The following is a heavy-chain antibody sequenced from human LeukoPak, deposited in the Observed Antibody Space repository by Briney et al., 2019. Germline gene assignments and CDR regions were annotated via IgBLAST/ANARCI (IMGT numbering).Heavy chain of an antibody. V-gene: IGHV5-51*01. D-gene: IGHD6-13*01. CDR2: IYPGGSQT. Sequence: GESLKISCKASSYNFANYWFGWVRQMPGKGLEWMGLIYPGGSQTIYSPSFQGQVTISGDKSISTAYLQWSSLKASDTAMYYCARQSAAGSWIAFDIWGQGTMVTVSS. CDR1: SYNFANYW. CDR3: ARQSAAGSWIAFDI. J-gene: IGHJ3*02.